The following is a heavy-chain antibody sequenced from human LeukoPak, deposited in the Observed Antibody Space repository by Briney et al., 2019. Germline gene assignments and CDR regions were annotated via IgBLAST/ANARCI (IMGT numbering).Heavy chain of an antibody. Sequence: SETLSLTCTVSGGSISSSSYYWGWIRQPPGKGLEWIGSIYYSGSTYYNPSLKSRVTISVDTSKNQFSLKLSSVTAADTAVYYSARPHWGPERGDIWGQGTMVTVSS. CDR2: IYYSGST. J-gene: IGHJ3*02. V-gene: IGHV4-39*01. CDR1: GGSISSSSYY. D-gene: IGHD3-16*01. CDR3: ARPHWGPERGDI.